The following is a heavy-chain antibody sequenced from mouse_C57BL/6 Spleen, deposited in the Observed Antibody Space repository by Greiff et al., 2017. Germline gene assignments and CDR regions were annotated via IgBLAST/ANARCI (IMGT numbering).Heavy chain of an antibody. CDR1: GFSFTSYG. V-gene: IGHV2-2*01. CDR3: ARNWELGYAMDY. D-gene: IGHD3-1*01. Sequence: QVQLMESGPGLVQPSQSLSITCTVSGFSFTSYGVHWVRPSPGKGLEWLGVLWSGGSTDYNAAFISRLSISKDNSQSQVLFKMNSLQADVSAIYYCARNWELGYAMDYWGQGTSVTVSA. J-gene: IGHJ4*01. CDR2: LWSGGST.